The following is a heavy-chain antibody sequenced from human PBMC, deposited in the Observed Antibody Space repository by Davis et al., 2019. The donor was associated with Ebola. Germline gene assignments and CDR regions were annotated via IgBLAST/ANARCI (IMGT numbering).Heavy chain of an antibody. CDR2: MSTNNGNT. CDR3: ARDPGAALLDH. Sequence: ASVKVSCKPSGDPFTTHAITWVRQAPGQGLEGMGWMSTNNGNTNYAQKLQGRVTMTTDTSTSTAYMELRSLRSDDTAVYYCARDPGAALLDHWGQGTPVTVSS. CDR1: GDPFTTHA. D-gene: IGHD6-6*01. J-gene: IGHJ4*02. V-gene: IGHV1-18*04.